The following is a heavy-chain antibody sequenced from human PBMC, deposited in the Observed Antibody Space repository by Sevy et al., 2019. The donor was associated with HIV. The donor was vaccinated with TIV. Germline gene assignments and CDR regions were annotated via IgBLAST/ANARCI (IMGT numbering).Heavy chain of an antibody. CDR3: ATTKDYYDSSGSPFDY. CDR2: FDPEDDET. D-gene: IGHD3-22*01. CDR1: GYTLSELS. J-gene: IGHJ4*02. Sequence: ASVKVSCMVSGYTLSELSMHWVRQAPGKGLEWMGSFDPEDDETIYAQKFQGRVTMTEDKSTGTAYMELNKLRSEDTAVYYCATTKDYYDSSGSPFDYWGQGTLVTVSS. V-gene: IGHV1-24*01.